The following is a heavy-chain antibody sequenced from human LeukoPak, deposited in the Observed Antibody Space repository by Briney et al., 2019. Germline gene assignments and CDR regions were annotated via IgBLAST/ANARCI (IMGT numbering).Heavy chain of an antibody. CDR1: GGSFSGYY. CDR3: AKGPYYYYGMDV. CDR2: INHSGST. J-gene: IGHJ6*02. V-gene: IGHV4-34*01. Sequence: SENLSLTCAVYGGSFSGYYWSWIRQPPGKGLEWIGEINHSGSTNYNPSLKSRVTISVDTSKNQFPLKLSSVTAADTAVYYCAKGPYYYYGMDVWGQGTTVTVSS.